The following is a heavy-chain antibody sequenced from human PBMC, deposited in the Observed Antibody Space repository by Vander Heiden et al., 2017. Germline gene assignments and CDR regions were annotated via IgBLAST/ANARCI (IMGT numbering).Heavy chain of an antibody. CDR2: IKSKTDGGTT. V-gene: IGHV3-15*01. CDR1: GFTVSNAW. D-gene: IGHD4-17*01. Sequence: EVQLVESGGGLVKPGGSLRLSCAASGFTVSNAWMSWVRQAPGKGLEWVGRIKSKTDGGTTDYAAPVKGRFTISRDDSKNTLYLQMNSLKTEDTAVYYCTTDPNRGDYGGLPDYWGQGTLVTVSS. CDR3: TTDPNRGDYGGLPDY. J-gene: IGHJ4*02.